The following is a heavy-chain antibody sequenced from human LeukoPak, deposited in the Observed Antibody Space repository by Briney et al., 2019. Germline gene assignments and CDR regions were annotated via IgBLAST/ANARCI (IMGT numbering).Heavy chain of an antibody. CDR2: ISAYNGNT. D-gene: IGHD3-3*01. Sequence: ASVKVSCKASGYTFTSYGISWVRQAPGQGLEWMGWISAYNGNTNYAQKLQGRVTMTTDTSTSTAYMELRSLRSDDTAVYYCARDASILGVVIMAMEAFDIWGQGTMVTVSS. J-gene: IGHJ3*02. V-gene: IGHV1-18*01. CDR3: ARDASILGVVIMAMEAFDI. CDR1: GYTFTSYG.